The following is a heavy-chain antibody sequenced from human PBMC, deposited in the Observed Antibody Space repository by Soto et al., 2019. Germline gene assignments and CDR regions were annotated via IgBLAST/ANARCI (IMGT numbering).Heavy chain of an antibody. CDR1: GFTFDDYA. V-gene: IGHV3-9*01. D-gene: IGHD3-9*01. CDR2: ISWNSGNI. J-gene: IGHJ4*02. Sequence: EVQLVESGGGLVQPGRSLRLSCAASGFTFDDYAMHRVRQAPGKGLEWVSGISWNSGNIAYADSVKGRFTISRDNAKNTLYLQMNSLRAEDTALYYCAKAQLRYFDWSPFDYWGQGTLVTVSS. CDR3: AKAQLRYFDWSPFDY.